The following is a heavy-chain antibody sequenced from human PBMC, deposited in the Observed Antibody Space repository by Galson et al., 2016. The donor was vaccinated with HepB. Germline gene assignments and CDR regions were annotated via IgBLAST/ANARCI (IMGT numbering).Heavy chain of an antibody. CDR3: AKDRGNLNSYFLYGMDV. CDR2: ITWNSRTI. CDR1: GFTFDDFA. Sequence: SLRLSCAASGFTFDDFAMSWVRQLPGKGLEWVSSITWNSRTIEYADSVKGRFTISRDNAKNSLYLQMTSLKNEDTALYYCAKDRGNLNSYFLYGMDVWGQGTTVTVSS. V-gene: IGHV3-9*01. D-gene: IGHD2/OR15-2a*01. J-gene: IGHJ6*02.